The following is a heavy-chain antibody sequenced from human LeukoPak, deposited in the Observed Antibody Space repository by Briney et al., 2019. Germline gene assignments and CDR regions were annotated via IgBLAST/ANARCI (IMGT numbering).Heavy chain of an antibody. J-gene: IGHJ4*02. CDR3: ARFIAARSFDY. Sequence: GGSLRLSCAASGFTFSSYAMHWVRQAPGKGLEYVSAISSNGGSTYYANSVKGRFTISRDNSRNTLYLQMGSLRAEDTAVYYCARFIAARSFDYWGQGTLVTVSS. V-gene: IGHV3-64*01. CDR1: GFTFSSYA. CDR2: ISSNGGST. D-gene: IGHD6-6*01.